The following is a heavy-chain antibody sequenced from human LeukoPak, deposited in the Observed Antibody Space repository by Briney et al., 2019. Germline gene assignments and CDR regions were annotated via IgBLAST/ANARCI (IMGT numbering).Heavy chain of an antibody. CDR3: ARESPKAARDYGWSVVDY. Sequence: PGGSLRLTCAASGFTFSSYAMHWVRQAPGRGLEYVSAISSNGGSTYYANSVKGRFTISRDNSKNTLYLQMGSLRAEDMAVYYCARESPKAARDYGWSVVDYWGQGTLVTVSS. D-gene: IGHD4-17*01. CDR2: ISSNGGST. CDR1: GFTFSSYA. V-gene: IGHV3-64*01. J-gene: IGHJ4*02.